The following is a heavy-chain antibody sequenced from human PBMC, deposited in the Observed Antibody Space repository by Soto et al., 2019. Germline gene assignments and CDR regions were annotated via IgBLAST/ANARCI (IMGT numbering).Heavy chain of an antibody. CDR2: INPKSGGT. D-gene: IGHD2-8*01. CDR3: ARGHSTDCSNGVCSFFYNHEMDV. CDR1: GYSFTDYH. J-gene: IGHJ6*02. V-gene: IGHV1-2*04. Sequence: QVQLVQSGAVVKKPGASVRVSCKASGYSFTDYHIHWVRQAPGQGLEWLGRINPKSGGTSTAQKFQGWVTMTRDRSISTVYMELTRLRSDDTAVYFCARGHSTDCSNGVCSFFYNHEMDVWGQGTTVTVSS.